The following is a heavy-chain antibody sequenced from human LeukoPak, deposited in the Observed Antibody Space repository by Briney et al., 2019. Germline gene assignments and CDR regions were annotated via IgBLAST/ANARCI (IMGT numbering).Heavy chain of an antibody. CDR2: INPNSGGT. Sequence: ASVKVSCKASGYTFTGYYMHWVRQAPGQGLEWLGWINPNSGGTNYAQKFQGRVTLTRDMSTSTAYMELSGLTSDDTAIYYCTRGTTAATPYYFAFWGQGTQVTVSS. CDR3: TRGTTAATPYYFAF. V-gene: IGHV1-2*02. D-gene: IGHD2-15*01. CDR1: GYTFTGYY. J-gene: IGHJ4*02.